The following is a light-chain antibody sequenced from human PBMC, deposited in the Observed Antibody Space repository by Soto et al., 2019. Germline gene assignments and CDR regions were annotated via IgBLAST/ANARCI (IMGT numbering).Light chain of an antibody. CDR2: EVS. J-gene: IGLJ3*02. V-gene: IGLV2-14*01. CDR3: GSYRGDSRWV. CDR1: NSDVGGYNY. Sequence: QSALTQPASVSGSPGQSITISCTGSNSDVGGYNYVSWYQQYAGKAPKLMIYEVSNRPSGVSSRFSGSKSGHTASLTISGLQADDEADYFCGSYRGDSRWVFGGGTKLTVL.